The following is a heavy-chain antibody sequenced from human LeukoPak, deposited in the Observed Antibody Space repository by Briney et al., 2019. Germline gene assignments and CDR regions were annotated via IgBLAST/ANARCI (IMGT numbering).Heavy chain of an antibody. CDR3: ARGLGGGNSVYFDL. Sequence: PSETLSLTCAVYGGSFSIYYWSWIRQPPGKGLEWIAEINHSESTNYNPSLKSRVTISVDTSKNQVSLKLNSVTAADTAVYYRARGLGGGNSVYFDLWGRGTLVTVSS. J-gene: IGHJ2*01. CDR2: INHSEST. CDR1: GGSFSIYY. V-gene: IGHV4-34*01. D-gene: IGHD4-23*01.